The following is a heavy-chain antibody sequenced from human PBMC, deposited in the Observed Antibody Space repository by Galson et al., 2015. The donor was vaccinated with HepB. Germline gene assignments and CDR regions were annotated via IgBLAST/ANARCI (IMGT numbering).Heavy chain of an antibody. J-gene: IGHJ2*01. CDR1: GGSINNDNVY. Sequence: SETLSLTCSVSGGSINNDNVYWSWIRQSPGKGLEWIGSIYYSGSTNYNPSLRSRVTISIDTSKNQFSLKLASVTAADTAVYRCARYFESWSRGTVVTVST. CDR3: ARYFES. V-gene: IGHV4-61*01. CDR2: IYYSGST.